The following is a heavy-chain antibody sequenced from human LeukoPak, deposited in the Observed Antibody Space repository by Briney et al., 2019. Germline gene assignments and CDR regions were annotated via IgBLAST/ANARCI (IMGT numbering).Heavy chain of an antibody. Sequence: SETLSLTCTVSGGSISSSSYYWGWIRQPPGKGLEWIGSIYYSGSTYYNPSLKSRVTISVDTSKNQFSLKLSSVTAADTAVYYCARSRSETEMAKLFDYWGQGTLVTVSS. CDR2: IYYSGST. CDR1: GGSISSSSYY. V-gene: IGHV4-39*01. D-gene: IGHD5-24*01. J-gene: IGHJ4*02. CDR3: ARSRSETEMAKLFDY.